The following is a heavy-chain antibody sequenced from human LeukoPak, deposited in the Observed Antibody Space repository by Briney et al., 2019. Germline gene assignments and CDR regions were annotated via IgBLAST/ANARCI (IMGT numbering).Heavy chain of an antibody. J-gene: IGHJ3*02. Sequence: ASVKVSCKASGYTFTDDYVHWVRQAPGQGLEWMEWINPNSGGTNYAQKFQGRVTMTRDTSISTAYMELSRLRSDDTAVYYCATIKGNDASDIWGQGTMVTVSS. D-gene: IGHD2-15*01. CDR3: ATIKGNDASDI. CDR1: GYTFTDDY. V-gene: IGHV1-2*02. CDR2: INPNSGGT.